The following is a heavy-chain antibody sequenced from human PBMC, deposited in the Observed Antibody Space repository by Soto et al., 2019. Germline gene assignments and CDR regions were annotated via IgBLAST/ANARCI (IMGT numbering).Heavy chain of an antibody. CDR3: VRHSSTSVRAPLEY. CDR2: THPGHSET. D-gene: IGHD2-2*01. Sequence: GESLKISCKGSGYTFTNYWIGSVRQMPGRGLEWMGITHPGHSETKYSPSFQGQVTIAADRSTRTAYLHWGSLKASDAAMYFCVRHSSTSVRAPLEYWGQGTLVTVSS. CDR1: GYTFTNYW. J-gene: IGHJ4*02. V-gene: IGHV5-51*01.